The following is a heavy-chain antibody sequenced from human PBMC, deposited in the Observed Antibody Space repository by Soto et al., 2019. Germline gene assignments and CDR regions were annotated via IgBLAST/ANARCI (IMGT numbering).Heavy chain of an antibody. J-gene: IGHJ4*02. CDR3: ARVTPVDIVATTDY. CDR1: GFTFSSYS. V-gene: IGHV3-21*01. D-gene: IGHD5-12*01. CDR2: ISSSSSYI. Sequence: EVQLVESGVGLVKPGGSLRLSCAASGFTFSSYSMNWVRQAPGKGLEWVSSISSSSSYIYYADSVKGRFTISRDNAKNSLYLQMNSLRAEDTAVYYCARVTPVDIVATTDYWGQGTLVTVSS.